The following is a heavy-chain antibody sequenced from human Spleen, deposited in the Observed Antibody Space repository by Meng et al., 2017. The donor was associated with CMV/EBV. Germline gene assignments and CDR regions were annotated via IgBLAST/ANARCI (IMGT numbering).Heavy chain of an antibody. Sequence: ASVKVSCKASGYSFTDHFIHWVRQAPGQGLEWMGWINPNSGGTTYTQKFQGRVTMTGDTSITTAYMELSRLRSDDMAVYYCARVKRYCTGGSCSSTGYYGMDVWGQGTTVTVS. CDR1: GYSFTDHF. CDR3: ARVKRYCTGGSCSSTGYYGMDV. V-gene: IGHV1-2*02. D-gene: IGHD2-15*01. J-gene: IGHJ6*02. CDR2: INPNSGGT.